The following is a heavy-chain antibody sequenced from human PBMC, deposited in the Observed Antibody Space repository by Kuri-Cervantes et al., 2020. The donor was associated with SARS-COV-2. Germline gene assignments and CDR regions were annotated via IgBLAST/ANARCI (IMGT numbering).Heavy chain of an antibody. J-gene: IGHJ4*02. CDR2: ISGSGGST. CDR3: AKEAQRVRVGATSLFY. D-gene: IGHD1-26*01. CDR1: GFTFSSYA. V-gene: IGHV3-23*01. Sequence: LTCAASGFTFSSYAMSWVRQAPGKGLEWVSAISGSGGSTYYADPVKGRFTISRDNSKNTLYLQMNSLRAEDTAVYYCAKEAQRVRVGATSLFYWGQGTLVTVSS.